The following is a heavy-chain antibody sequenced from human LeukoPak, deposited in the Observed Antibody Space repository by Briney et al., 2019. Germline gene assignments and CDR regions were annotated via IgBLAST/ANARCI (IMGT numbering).Heavy chain of an antibody. CDR3: ARNQDSSSWDAEYFQH. CDR2: IYYSGST. V-gene: IGHV4-39*07. J-gene: IGHJ1*01. D-gene: IGHD6-13*01. CDR1: GGSISSSSYY. Sequence: SETLSLTCTVSGGSISSSSYYWGWIRQPPGKGLEWIGNIYYSGSTYFNPSLKSRVTISVDTSKNQFSLKLNSVTAADTAVYYCARNQDSSSWDAEYFQHWGQGTLVTVSS.